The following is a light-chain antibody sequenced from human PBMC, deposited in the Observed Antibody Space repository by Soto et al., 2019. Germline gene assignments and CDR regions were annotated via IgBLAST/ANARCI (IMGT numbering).Light chain of an antibody. CDR2: EVN. CDR1: SGDVGGYNS. J-gene: IGLJ1*01. CDR3: SSYAGSNTFV. Sequence: QSVLTQPPSASGSPGQSVTVSCTGTSGDVGGYNSVSWYQHHPGKAPKLMIYEVNKRPSGVPDRFSGSKSGNTASLTVSRLQAEDEADYYCSSYAGSNTFVFGTGTKVTVL. V-gene: IGLV2-8*01.